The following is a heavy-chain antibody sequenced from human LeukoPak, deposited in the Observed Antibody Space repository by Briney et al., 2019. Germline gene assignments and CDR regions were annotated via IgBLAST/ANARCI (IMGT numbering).Heavy chain of an antibody. V-gene: IGHV4-34*01. J-gene: IGHJ4*02. D-gene: IGHD1-26*01. Sequence: PSETLSLTCAVYGGSFSGYYWSWIRQPPGEGLEWIGEINHSGSTNYNPSLKSRVTISVDTSKNQFSLKLSSVTAADTAVYYCARVLRVGATTQFDYWGQGTLVTVSS. CDR3: ARVLRVGATTQFDY. CDR2: INHSGST. CDR1: GGSFSGYY.